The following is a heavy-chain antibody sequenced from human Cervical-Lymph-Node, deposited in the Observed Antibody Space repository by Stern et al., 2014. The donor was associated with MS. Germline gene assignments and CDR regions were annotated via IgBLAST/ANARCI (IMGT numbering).Heavy chain of an antibody. J-gene: IGHJ6*02. D-gene: IGHD5-18*01. Sequence: VQLVQSGTEVKKPGASVKVSCKASGDTFGTYGVNWVRQAPGQRLEWLGWISGDKGNTNYAQRLQGRVTLTTDTSTTTAYMELRSLRSDDTAVYYCAIMGTNGIDVWGQGTTVTVSS. CDR3: AIMGTNGIDV. CDR1: GDTFGTYG. CDR2: ISGDKGNT. V-gene: IGHV1-18*01.